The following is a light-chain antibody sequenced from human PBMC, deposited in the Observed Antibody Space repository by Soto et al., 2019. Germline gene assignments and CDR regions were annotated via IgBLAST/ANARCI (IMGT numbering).Light chain of an antibody. CDR1: QSVSSN. V-gene: IGKV3-15*01. J-gene: IGKJ1*01. CDR2: GAF. CDR3: QQYNDWTLT. Sequence: EILMTQSPVTLSVSSGERATLSCRASQSVSSNLAWYQQKPGQAPSLLIYGAFTRATGIPARFSGTGSGTEFTLTISSLQSEDFALYYCQQYNDWTLTFGQGTKVDIX.